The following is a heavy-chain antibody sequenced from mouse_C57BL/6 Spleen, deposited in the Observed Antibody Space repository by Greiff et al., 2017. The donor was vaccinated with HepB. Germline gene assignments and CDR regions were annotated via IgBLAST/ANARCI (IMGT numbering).Heavy chain of an antibody. V-gene: IGHV1-74*01. CDR3: AIIRAQARAWFAY. CDR2: IHHSDSDT. CDR1: GYTFTSYW. J-gene: IGHJ3*01. Sequence: QVQLQQPGAELVKPGASVKVSCKASGYTFTSYWMHWVKQRPGQGLEWIGRIHHSDSDTNYNQKFKGKATLTVDKSSSTAYMQLRSPTSEASAVYDCAIIRAQARAWFAYWGQGTLVTVSA. D-gene: IGHD3-2*02.